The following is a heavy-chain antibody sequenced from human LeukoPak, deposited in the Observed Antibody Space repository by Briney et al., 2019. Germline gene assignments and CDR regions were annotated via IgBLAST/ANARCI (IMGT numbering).Heavy chain of an antibody. CDR3: ARDAAAGSYDY. D-gene: IGHD6-13*01. J-gene: IGHJ4*02. CDR1: GFTVSSNY. Sequence: GGSLRLSCAASGFTVSSNYMSWVRQAPGKGLEWVSVIYSGGSTYYADSVEGRFTISRHNSKNTLYLQMNSLRAEDTAVYYCARDAAAGSYDYWGQGTLVTVSS. V-gene: IGHV3-53*04. CDR2: IYSGGST.